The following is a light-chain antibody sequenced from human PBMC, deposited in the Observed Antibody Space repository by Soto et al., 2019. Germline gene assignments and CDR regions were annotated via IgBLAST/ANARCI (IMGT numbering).Light chain of an antibody. CDR3: QHRLS. Sequence: DIQMTQSPSTLSTSVGDRITITCRASQSISTWLAWYQQKPGKAPKLLIYKASSLGNGVPSRFGGTGSGTEFTLTICSLQPDDFVTYCCQHRLSFGGGTKLEI. J-gene: IGKJ4*01. V-gene: IGKV1-5*03. CDR1: QSISTW. CDR2: KAS.